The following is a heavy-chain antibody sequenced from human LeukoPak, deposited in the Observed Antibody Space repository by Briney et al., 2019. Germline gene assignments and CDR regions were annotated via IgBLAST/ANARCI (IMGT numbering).Heavy chain of an antibody. J-gene: IGHJ6*03. CDR2: ISAYNGNT. CDR1: GYTFTSYG. Sequence: ASVKVSCKASGYTFTSYGISWVRQAPGQGLEWMGWISAYNGNTNYAQKLQGRVTMTTDTSTSTAYMELRSLRSDDTAVYYCARAKYYDILTGYYTPYYYYMDVWGKGTTVTVSS. V-gene: IGHV1-18*01. D-gene: IGHD3-9*01. CDR3: ARAKYYDILTGYYTPYYYYMDV.